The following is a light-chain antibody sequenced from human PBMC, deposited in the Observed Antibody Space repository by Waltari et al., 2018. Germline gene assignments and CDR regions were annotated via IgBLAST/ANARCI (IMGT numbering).Light chain of an antibody. Sequence: DIVVTQAPDSLALSLGGRATINCNSSQSVLFSSNKKNYLAWYQQKPGQPPKLLINWASTRVSGVPDRFSGSGSETDFSLTISSLQAEDVAVYYCHQYYSIPCTFGQGTKLEIK. J-gene: IGKJ2*02. CDR1: QSVLFSSNKKNY. V-gene: IGKV4-1*01. CDR2: WAS. CDR3: HQYYSIPCT.